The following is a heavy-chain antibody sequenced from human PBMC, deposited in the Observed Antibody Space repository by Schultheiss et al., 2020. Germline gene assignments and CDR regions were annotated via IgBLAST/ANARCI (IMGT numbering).Heavy chain of an antibody. CDR1: EFTFNNYA. D-gene: IGHD4-23*01. CDR3: ARLAGGNSGGYYYYYGMDV. CDR2: VSSSGGST. J-gene: IGHJ6*02. Sequence: GGSLRLSYTVSEFTFNNYAMSWVRQAPGKGLEWVSAVSSSGGSTYYADSVRGRFTVSRDNSKNTLYLQMSSLRAEDTAVYYCARLAGGNSGGYYYYYGMDVWGQGTTVTVSS. V-gene: IGHV3-23*01.